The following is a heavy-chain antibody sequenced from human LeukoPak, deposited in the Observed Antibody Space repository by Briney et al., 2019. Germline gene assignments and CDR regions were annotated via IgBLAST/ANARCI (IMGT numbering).Heavy chain of an antibody. CDR2: ISSSSSYI. Sequence: PGGSLRLSCAASGFTFSSYSMNWVRQAPGKGLECVSSISSSSSYIYYADSVKGRFTISRDNAKNSLYLQMNSLRAEDTAVYYCARDGGYCSSTSCYALSDYWGQGTLVTVSS. CDR1: GFTFSSYS. V-gene: IGHV3-21*01. D-gene: IGHD2-2*03. J-gene: IGHJ4*02. CDR3: ARDGGYCSSTSCYALSDY.